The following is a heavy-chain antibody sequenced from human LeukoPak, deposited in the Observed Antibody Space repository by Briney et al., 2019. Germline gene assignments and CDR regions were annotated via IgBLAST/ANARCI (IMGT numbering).Heavy chain of an antibody. Sequence: SVKVSCKASGGTFSSYAISWVRQAPGQGLEWMGGIIPIFGTANYAQKFQGRVTITADESTSTAYMELSSLRSEDTAVYYCASYCSSTSCYRGEGYWGQGTLVTVSS. V-gene: IGHV1-69*13. CDR2: IIPIFGTA. D-gene: IGHD2-2*02. CDR3: ASYCSSTSCYRGEGY. CDR1: GGTFSSYA. J-gene: IGHJ4*02.